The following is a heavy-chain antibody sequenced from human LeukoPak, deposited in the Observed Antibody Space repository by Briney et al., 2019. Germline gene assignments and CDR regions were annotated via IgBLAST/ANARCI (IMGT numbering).Heavy chain of an antibody. J-gene: IGHJ4*02. V-gene: IGHV3-7*01. Sequence: GGSLRLACTASGFTLEDYWMNWVRQAPGKGPEWVANIKQDGSVEHYLDSVKGRFTISRDNAKNSLILQMNSLRDEDTAAYYCARWAGVIDFWGQGTPVTVSS. CDR3: ARWAGVIDF. CDR1: GFTLEDYW. CDR2: IKQDGSVE. D-gene: IGHD3-10*01.